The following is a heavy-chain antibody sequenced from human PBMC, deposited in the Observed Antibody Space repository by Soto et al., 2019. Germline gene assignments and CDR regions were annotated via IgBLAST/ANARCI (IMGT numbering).Heavy chain of an antibody. CDR2: ISYDGSNK. J-gene: IGHJ6*02. D-gene: IGHD2-8*01. CDR1: GFTFSSYA. Sequence: GGSLRLSCAASGFTFSSYAMHWVRQAPGKGLEWVAVISYDGSNKYYADSVKGRFTISRDNSKNTLFLQMNSLRAEDTAVYYCARVRMVYAIVYYYYGMDVWGQGTTVTVSS. CDR3: ARVRMVYAIVYYYYGMDV. V-gene: IGHV3-30-3*01.